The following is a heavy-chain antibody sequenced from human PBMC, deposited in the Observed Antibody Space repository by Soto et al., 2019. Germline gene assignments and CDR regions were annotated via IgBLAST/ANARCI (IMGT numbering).Heavy chain of an antibody. J-gene: IGHJ6*03. V-gene: IGHV4-31*03. D-gene: IGHD3-10*01. CDR2: IYYSGST. CDR3: ARVTKDPLWFGEYSYYYMDV. Sequence: SETLSLTCTVSGGSISSGGYYWSWIRQHPGKGLEWIGYIYYSGSTYYNPSLKSRVTISVDTSKNQFSLKLSSVTAADTAVYYCARVTKDPLWFGEYSYYYMDVWGKGTTVTVSS. CDR1: GGSISSGGYY.